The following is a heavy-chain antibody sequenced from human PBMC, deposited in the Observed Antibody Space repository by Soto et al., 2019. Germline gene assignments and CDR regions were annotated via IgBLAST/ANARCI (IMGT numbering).Heavy chain of an antibody. Sequence: ASVKVSCTACGYTFTSYAMHCVRQAPGQRLEWMGWINAGNGNTKYSQKFQGRVTITRDTSASTAYMELSSLRSEDTAVYYCARGITLPTPLDYWGQGTLVTVSS. CDR3: ARGITLPTPLDY. D-gene: IGHD1-20*01. CDR1: GYTFTSYA. CDR2: INAGNGNT. J-gene: IGHJ4*02. V-gene: IGHV1-3*01.